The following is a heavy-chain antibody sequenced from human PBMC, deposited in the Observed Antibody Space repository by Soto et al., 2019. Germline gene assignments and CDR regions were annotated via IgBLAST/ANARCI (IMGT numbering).Heavy chain of an antibody. D-gene: IGHD3-22*01. J-gene: IGHJ4*02. Sequence: SETLSLTCTVSGGSISSSSYYGGWILQPPGKGLEWIGIIYYSGSTYYNPSLKSRVTISVDTSKNQFSLKLSSVTAADTAVYYCARRVRYYDSSGSFDYWGQGNLVT. CDR2: IYYSGST. CDR3: ARRVRYYDSSGSFDY. CDR1: GGSISSSSYY. V-gene: IGHV4-39*01.